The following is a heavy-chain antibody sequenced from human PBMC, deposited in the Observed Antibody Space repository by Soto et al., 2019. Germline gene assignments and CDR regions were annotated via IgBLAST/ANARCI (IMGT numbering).Heavy chain of an antibody. J-gene: IGHJ6*02. CDR1: GFTFDHYA. CDR3: AKDNRRLWLHGKDV. CDR2: ISWNSGSI. Sequence: EVQLVESGGGLVQPGRSLKLSCAASGFTFDHYAMHWVRQAPGKGLVWVSGISWNSGSIGYADSVKGRFTIFRDNAKNFLYLQMNSLRPEDTALYYCAKDNRRLWLHGKDVWCQGTTLTVSS. D-gene: IGHD5-18*01. V-gene: IGHV3-9*01.